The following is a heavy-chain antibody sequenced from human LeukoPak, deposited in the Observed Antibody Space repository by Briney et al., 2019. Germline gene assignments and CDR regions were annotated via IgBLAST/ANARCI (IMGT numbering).Heavy chain of an antibody. D-gene: IGHD3-3*01. CDR1: GFTFSSYG. CDR3: AKDRYQWVLDWLFPDS. J-gene: IGHJ4*02. V-gene: IGHV3-30*18. Sequence: GGSLRLSCAASGFTFSSYGMHWVRQAPGKGLEWEAVISYDGSNKYYADSVKGRFTISRDNGKNTLYLQMNSLRPEDTSVYYCAKDRYQWVLDWLFPDSWGQGSLLTVSS. CDR2: ISYDGSNK.